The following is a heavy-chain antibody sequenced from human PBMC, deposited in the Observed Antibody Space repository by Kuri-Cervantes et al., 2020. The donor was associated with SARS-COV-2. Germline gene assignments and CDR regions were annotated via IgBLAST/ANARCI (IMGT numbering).Heavy chain of an antibody. J-gene: IGHJ4*02. V-gene: IGHV3-30*18. CDR2: ISYDGKKK. Sequence: GSLRLSCAASGFNFSRTDMHWVRQAPGKGLEWVAVISYDGKKKKCIGSGKGRFTTSRDNSQNTVYLRMTNLRSEDTAMYYCAKDHFGVHDFWGQGTLVTVSS. D-gene: IGHD2-21*01. CDR3: AKDHFGVHDF. CDR1: GFNFSRTD.